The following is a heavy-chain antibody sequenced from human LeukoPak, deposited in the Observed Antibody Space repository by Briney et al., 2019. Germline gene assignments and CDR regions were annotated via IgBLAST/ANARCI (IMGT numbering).Heavy chain of an antibody. CDR3: ARNHYYDSGGYRPNKYYFDY. CDR1: GYTFTGYY. CDR2: INPNSGGT. J-gene: IGHJ4*02. Sequence: ASVKVSCKASGYTFTGYYMHWVRQAPGQGLEWMGWINPNSGGTNYAQKFQGRVTMTRDTSISTAYMELSRLRSDDTAVYYCARNHYYDSGGYRPNKYYFDYWGQGTLVTVSS. V-gene: IGHV1-2*02. D-gene: IGHD3-22*01.